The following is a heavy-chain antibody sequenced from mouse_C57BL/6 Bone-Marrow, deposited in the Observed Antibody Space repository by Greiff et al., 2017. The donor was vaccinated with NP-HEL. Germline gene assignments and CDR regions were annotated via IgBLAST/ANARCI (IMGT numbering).Heavy chain of an antibody. CDR3: ARSLYDGYYVDWYFDV. V-gene: IGHV1-82*01. Sequence: QVQLQQSGPELVKPGASVKISCKASGYAFGSSWMNWVKQRPGKGLEWIGRIYPGDGDTNYNEKFKGKATLTADKSSSTAYMQLSSLTSEDSAVYFCARSLYDGYYVDWYFDVWGTGTTVTVSS. CDR2: IYPGDGDT. J-gene: IGHJ1*03. CDR1: GYAFGSSW. D-gene: IGHD2-3*01.